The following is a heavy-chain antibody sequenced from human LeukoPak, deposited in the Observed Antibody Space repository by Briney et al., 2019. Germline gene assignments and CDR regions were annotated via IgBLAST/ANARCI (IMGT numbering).Heavy chain of an antibody. V-gene: IGHV2-5*01. J-gene: IGHJ5*02. CDR2: HYWNDNK. Sequence: SGPTLVKPTPTLTLTCTFSGLSLSTSGVGVGWVRQPPGKTLKWLALHYWNDNKRFSPSLKSRLTSNKDTSKNQVVLTITNMDHVDTAKYSCAHSPVGWFGELSFWFDPWGQGTLVTVSS. CDR3: AHSPVGWFGELSFWFDP. D-gene: IGHD3-10*01. CDR1: GLSLSTSGVG.